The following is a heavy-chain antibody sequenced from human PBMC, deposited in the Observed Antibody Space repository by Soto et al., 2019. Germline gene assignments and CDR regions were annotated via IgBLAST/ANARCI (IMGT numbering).Heavy chain of an antibody. CDR1: GGSISSGGYY. Sequence: QVQLQESGPGLVKASQTLSLTCTVSGGSISSGGYYWSWIRQHPGKGLEWIGYIYNSGSTYYNPSLTSRVTSSAVTSKNQSSLKLSSVTAADTAVYYCARDPAPWGQGTLVTVSS. V-gene: IGHV4-31*03. CDR3: ARDPAP. CDR2: IYNSGST. J-gene: IGHJ5*02.